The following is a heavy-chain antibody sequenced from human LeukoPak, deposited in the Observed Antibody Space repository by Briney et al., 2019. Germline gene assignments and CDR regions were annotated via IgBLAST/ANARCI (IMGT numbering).Heavy chain of an antibody. CDR3: AKGSKAVLFTRDHYMDV. D-gene: IGHD6-19*01. V-gene: IGHV3-66*01. CDR2: IYSGGST. J-gene: IGHJ6*03. CDR1: GFTVSTTY. Sequence: GGSLRLSCAASGFTVSTTYMNWVRQAPGKGLEWVSVIYSGGSTYYADSLKGRFTISRDNSKNTLYLQMNSLRAEDTAVYFCAKGSKAVLFTRDHYMDVWGKGTTVTISS.